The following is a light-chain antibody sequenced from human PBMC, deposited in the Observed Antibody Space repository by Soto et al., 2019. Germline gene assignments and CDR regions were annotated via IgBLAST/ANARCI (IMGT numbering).Light chain of an antibody. CDR2: EFS. CDR3: SSYTSTSSYV. V-gene: IGLV2-14*03. J-gene: IGLJ1*01. CDR1: SSDVGGYNP. Sequence: QSALTQPASVSGSPGQSITVSCTGTSSDVGGYNPVSWYQQHPSKPPKLISYEFSNRPSGVSDRFSGYKSGNTASLTISVLQAEDEADYYCSSYTSTSSYVFATGTKVTVL.